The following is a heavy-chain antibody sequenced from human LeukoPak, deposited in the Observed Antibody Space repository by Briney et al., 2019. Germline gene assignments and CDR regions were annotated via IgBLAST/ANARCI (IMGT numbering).Heavy chain of an antibody. CDR1: GYTFTGYY. CDR3: ARDHCVSSGCYEDYYYGMDV. D-gene: IGHD2-2*01. J-gene: IGHJ6*02. CDR2: INPISGVT. Sequence: ASVSLSCKASGYTFTGYYMQWVRQAPGQGLEWMGWINPISGVTNYAQKFQGRVTMTGDTSISTAYMELSRLRSDDTAVYFCARDHCVSSGCYEDYYYGMDVWGRGTTVTVSS. V-gene: IGHV1-2*02.